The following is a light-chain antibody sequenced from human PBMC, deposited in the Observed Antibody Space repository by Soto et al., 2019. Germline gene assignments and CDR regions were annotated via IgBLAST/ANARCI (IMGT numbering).Light chain of an antibody. V-gene: IGKV3-20*01. CDR2: EAS. J-gene: IGKJ3*01. CDR1: QSISNNY. CDR3: QHSYTVPRT. Sequence: EIVLTQSPGTLALSPGERATLSCSASQSISNNYLAWYQQKAGRPPRLLLYEASSRATGIPDRFSGSGSGTDFTLKISRLEAEDFAVYYCQHSYTVPRTFGPGTKVDIK.